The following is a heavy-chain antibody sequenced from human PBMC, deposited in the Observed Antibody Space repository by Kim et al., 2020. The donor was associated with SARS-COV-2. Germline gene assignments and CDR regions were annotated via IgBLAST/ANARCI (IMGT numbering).Heavy chain of an antibody. CDR3: ARVHYSGYDLDYFDY. CDR1: GGSFSGYY. V-gene: IGHV4-34*01. D-gene: IGHD5-12*01. J-gene: IGHJ4*02. CDR2: INHSGST. Sequence: SETLSLTCAVYGGSFSGYYWSWIRQPPGKGLEWIGEINHSGSTNYNPSLKSRVTISVDTSKNQFSLKLSSVTAADTAVYYCARVHYSGYDLDYFDYWGQGTLVTVSS.